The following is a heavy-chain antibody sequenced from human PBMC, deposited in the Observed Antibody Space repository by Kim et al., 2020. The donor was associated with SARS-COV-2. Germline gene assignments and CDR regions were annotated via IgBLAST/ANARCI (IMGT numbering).Heavy chain of an antibody. J-gene: IGHJ5*02. CDR1: GGTFSSYA. CDR3: AGTYGPGARNWFDP. CDR2: IIPIFGTA. D-gene: IGHD1-26*01. V-gene: IGHV1-69*13. Sequence: SVKVSCKASGGTFSSYAISWVRQAPGQGLEWMGGIIPIFGTANYAQKFQGRVTITADESTSTAYMELSSLRSEDTAVYYCAGTYGPGARNWFDPWGQGALVTVSS.